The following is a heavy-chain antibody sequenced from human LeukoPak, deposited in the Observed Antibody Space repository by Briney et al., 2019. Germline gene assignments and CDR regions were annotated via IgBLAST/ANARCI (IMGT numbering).Heavy chain of an antibody. Sequence: ASVKVSCKTSGYTFTSYAIQWVRQAPGQRLEWMGWINAGNGNTKYSQKFQGRVTITRDTSATTAYMELSALRSEDTAVYYCAREHDFWSPYAFDIWGQGTMVTVSS. V-gene: IGHV1-3*01. CDR2: INAGNGNT. D-gene: IGHD3-3*01. CDR1: GYTFTSYA. CDR3: AREHDFWSPYAFDI. J-gene: IGHJ3*02.